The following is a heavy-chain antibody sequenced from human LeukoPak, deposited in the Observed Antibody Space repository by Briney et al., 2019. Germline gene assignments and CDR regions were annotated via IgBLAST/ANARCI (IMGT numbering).Heavy chain of an antibody. V-gene: IGHV4-34*01. CDR3: ARGPRRLLWFGEPTQTSYYFDY. Sequence: PSETLSLTCAVYGGSFSGYYWSWIRQPPGKGLEWIGEINHSGSTNYNPSLKSRVTISVDTSKNQFSLKLSSVTAAGTAVYYCARGPRRLLWFGEPTQTSYYFDYWGQGTLVTVSS. CDR1: GGSFSGYY. J-gene: IGHJ4*02. D-gene: IGHD3-10*01. CDR2: INHSGST.